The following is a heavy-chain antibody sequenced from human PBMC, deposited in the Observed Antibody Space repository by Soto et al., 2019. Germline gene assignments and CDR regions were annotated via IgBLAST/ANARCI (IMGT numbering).Heavy chain of an antibody. CDR1: GASVSTGY. J-gene: IGHJ5*02. CDR3: ARRYYDTTGFAVDP. CDR2: MYFGGSF. D-gene: IGHD3-22*01. Sequence: QMQLQESGPGLVKPSETLSLTCTVSGASVSTGYWSWIRQPPGKGLEWIGFMYFGGSFNYNPSLTRRVTISVETSKNQFSMKVTSVTAADTAVYYCARRYYDTTGFAVDPWGQGTLVTVSS. V-gene: IGHV4-59*02.